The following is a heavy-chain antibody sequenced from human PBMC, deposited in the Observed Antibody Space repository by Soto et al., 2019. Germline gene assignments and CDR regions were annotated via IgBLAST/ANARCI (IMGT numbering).Heavy chain of an antibody. V-gene: IGHV1-69*01. D-gene: IGHD4-17*01. CDR1: GGTFSSYA. J-gene: IGHJ3*02. CDR2: IIPIFGTA. Sequence: QVQLVQSGAEVKKPGSSVKVSCKASGGTFSSYAISWVRQAPGQGLEWMGGIIPIFGTANYAQKFQGRVTITADESTSTAYMELSSLRSEDTAVYYCAGGAFIDYGGKIDAFDIWGQGTMVTVSS. CDR3: AGGAFIDYGGKIDAFDI.